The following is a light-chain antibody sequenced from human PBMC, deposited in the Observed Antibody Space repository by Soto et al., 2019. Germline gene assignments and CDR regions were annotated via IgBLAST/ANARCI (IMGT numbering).Light chain of an antibody. CDR1: QSVSSSF. CDR2: ATS. CDR3: HQFDSSLT. Sequence: EILLTQSPATLSLSPGEGATLSCRASQSVSSSFLAWYQQQPGQAPRLLIYATSRRAPGIPDRFSGSGSGTDFTLTVSRLEPEDVGVYYCHQFDSSLTFGQGTKGE. V-gene: IGKV3-20*01. J-gene: IGKJ1*01.